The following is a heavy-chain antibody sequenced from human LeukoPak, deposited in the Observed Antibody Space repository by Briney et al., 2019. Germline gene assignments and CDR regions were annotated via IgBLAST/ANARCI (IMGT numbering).Heavy chain of an antibody. CDR1: GFTFGSYS. CDR3: ASGDGSGTYYNY. CDR2: IRSSSSII. J-gene: IGHJ4*02. V-gene: IGHV3-48*02. Sequence: GGSLRLSCAASGFTFGSYSMNWVRQAPGKGLEWVAYIRSSSSIIYYADSVKGRFTISGDSAKNSLYLQMNSLRDEDTAVYYCASGDGSGTYYNYWGQGTLVTVSS. D-gene: IGHD3-10*01.